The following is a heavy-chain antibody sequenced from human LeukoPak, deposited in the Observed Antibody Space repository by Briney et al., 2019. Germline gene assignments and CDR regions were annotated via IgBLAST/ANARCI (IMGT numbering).Heavy chain of an antibody. V-gene: IGHV3-23*01. Sequence: GGSLRLSCAASGFTFDSYAMSWVRQAPGKGLEWVSAVSRFGGTTYYADSAKGRFTTSRDNSNNTVYLQMNSLRVGNTALYYCVKHVGSRWSNNRFDPWGQGTLVTVS. J-gene: IGHJ5*02. CDR3: VKHVGSRWSNNRFDP. CDR2: VSRFGGTT. CDR1: GFTFDSYA. D-gene: IGHD6-13*01.